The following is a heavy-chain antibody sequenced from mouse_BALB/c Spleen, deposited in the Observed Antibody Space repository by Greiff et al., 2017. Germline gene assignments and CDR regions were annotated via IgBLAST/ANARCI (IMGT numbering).Heavy chain of an antibody. Sequence: DLVKPGASVKLSCKASGYTFTSYWINWIKQRPGQGLEWIGRIAPGSGSTYYNEMFKGKATLTVDTSSSTAYIQLSSLSSEDSAVYFCARFYDGYTYAMDYWGQGTSVTVSS. CDR2: IAPGSGST. D-gene: IGHD2-3*01. CDR1: GYTFTSYW. V-gene: IGHV1S41*01. J-gene: IGHJ4*01. CDR3: ARFYDGYTYAMDY.